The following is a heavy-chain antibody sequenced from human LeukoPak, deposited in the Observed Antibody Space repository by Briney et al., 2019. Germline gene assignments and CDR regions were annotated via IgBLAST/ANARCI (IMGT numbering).Heavy chain of an antibody. CDR2: ISYDGSNK. D-gene: IGHD3-3*01. J-gene: IGHJ4*02. Sequence: PGGSLRLSCAASGFTFSSYAMHWVRQAPGKGLEWVAAISYDGSNKYYADSVKGRFTISRDNSKNTLYLQMNSLRAEDTAVYYCARGAYDFWSGYFDYWGQGTLVTVSS. CDR1: GFTFSSYA. CDR3: ARGAYDFWSGYFDY. V-gene: IGHV3-30-3*01.